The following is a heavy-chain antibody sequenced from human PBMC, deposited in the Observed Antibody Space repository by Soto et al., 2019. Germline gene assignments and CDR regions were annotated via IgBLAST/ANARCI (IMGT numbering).Heavy chain of an antibody. CDR3: AKDHIQQNDFWSGSWCDP. CDR1: AFTFSSYA. V-gene: IGHV3-23*01. J-gene: IGHJ5*02. D-gene: IGHD3-3*01. CDR2: ISGSGGST. Sequence: EVQLLESGGGLVQPGGSLRLSCAASAFTFSSYAMSWVRQAPGKGLEWVSAISGSGGSTYYADSVKGRFTISRDNSKNTLYLQMNSLRAEDTAVYYCAKDHIQQNDFWSGSWCDPWGQGTLVTVSS.